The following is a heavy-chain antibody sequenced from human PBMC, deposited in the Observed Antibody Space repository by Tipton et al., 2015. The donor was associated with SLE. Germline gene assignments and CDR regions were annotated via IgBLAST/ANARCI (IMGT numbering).Heavy chain of an antibody. V-gene: IGHV4-39*07. D-gene: IGHD3-22*01. J-gene: IGHJ4*02. CDR2: ISYSGAT. CDR3: ARSAPDSSAYPTFFDY. CDR1: GGSITTRSYY. Sequence: TLSLTCIVSGGSITTRSYYWGWIRQPPGKGLEWIASISYSGATYYNPSLKSRVIISLDTSRNHFSLKLTSVTAADTAVYFCARSAPDSSAYPTFFDYWGQGTPVTVSS.